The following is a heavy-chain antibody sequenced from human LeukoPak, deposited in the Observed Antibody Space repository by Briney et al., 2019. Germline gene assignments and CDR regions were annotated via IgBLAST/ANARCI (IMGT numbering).Heavy chain of an antibody. J-gene: IGHJ2*01. D-gene: IGHD3-22*01. V-gene: IGHV4-30-4*01. CDR3: ARDQEGYYDSSGYHKNYWYFDL. CDR1: GGSISSGDYY. CDR2: IYYSGST. Sequence: SQTLSLTCTVSGGSISSGDYYWSWIRQPPGKGLEWIGYIYYSGSTYYNPSLKSRVTISVDTSKNQFSLKLSSVTAADTAVYYCARDQEGYYDSSGYHKNYWYFDLWGRGTLVTVSS.